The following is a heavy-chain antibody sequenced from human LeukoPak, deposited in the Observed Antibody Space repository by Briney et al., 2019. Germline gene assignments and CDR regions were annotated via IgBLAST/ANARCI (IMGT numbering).Heavy chain of an antibody. CDR2: IYYSGST. V-gene: IGHV4-59*01. Sequence: SETLSLTCTVSGGSISSYYWSWIRQPPGKGLEWIGYIYYSGSTNYNPSLKSRVTISVDTSKNQFSLKLSSVTAAHTTVDYSSRERQRRVDWCGQASLVSVS. CDR1: GGSISSYY. J-gene: IGHJ4*02. CDR3: SRERQRRVDW. D-gene: IGHD6-25*01.